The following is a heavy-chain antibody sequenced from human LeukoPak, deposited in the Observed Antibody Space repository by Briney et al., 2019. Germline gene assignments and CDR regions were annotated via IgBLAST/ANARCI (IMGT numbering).Heavy chain of an antibody. Sequence: PTETLSLTCTVSRGSINSGGYFWSWIRQHPTKGLEWIGYIFYSGSTHYNPSLKSRVTMSVDTSKNQFSLKLSSVTAADKAVYYCARVGQNCSGGSCYSGQYGMDVWGQGTTVTVSS. CDR1: RGSINSGGYF. J-gene: IGHJ6*02. D-gene: IGHD2-15*01. CDR2: IFYSGST. CDR3: ARVGQNCSGGSCYSGQYGMDV. V-gene: IGHV4-31*03.